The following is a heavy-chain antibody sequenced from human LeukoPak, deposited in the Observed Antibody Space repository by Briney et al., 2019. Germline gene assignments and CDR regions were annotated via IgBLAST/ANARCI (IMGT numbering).Heavy chain of an antibody. CDR2: ITTYNGNT. J-gene: IGHJ4*02. CDR3: ARGYDYGDYVGDFDY. D-gene: IGHD4-17*01. V-gene: IGHV1-18*01. CDR1: GYTFTSYP. Sequence: EASVKVSCKASGYTFTSYPISWVRQAPGQGLEWMGWITTYNGNTHYAQKLKGRVTMTTETSTSTAYMDLRGLRSDDTAVYYCARGYDYGDYVGDFDYWGQGTLVTVSS.